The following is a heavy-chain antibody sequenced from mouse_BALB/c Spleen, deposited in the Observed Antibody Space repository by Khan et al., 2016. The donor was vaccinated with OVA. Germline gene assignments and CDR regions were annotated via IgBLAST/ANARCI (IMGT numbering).Heavy chain of an antibody. V-gene: IGHV1-77*01. D-gene: IGHD4-1*02. CDR3: ARMDTTSLDY. CDR1: GYTFTDYY. J-gene: IGHJ2*01. CDR2: IYPGSGNI. Sequence: QVQLQQSGAELARPGASVKLSCKASGYTFTDYYITWVKQRTGQGLEWIGEIYPGSGNIYYNENFKGKATLNAAKSSSTAYMHLSSLTSDDSAVYFCARMDTTSLDYWGQGTTLTVSS.